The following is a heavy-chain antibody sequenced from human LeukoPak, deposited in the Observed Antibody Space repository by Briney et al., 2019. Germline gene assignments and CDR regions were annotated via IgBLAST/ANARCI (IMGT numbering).Heavy chain of an antibody. V-gene: IGHV3-33*01. D-gene: IGHD3-22*01. J-gene: IGHJ4*02. Sequence: PGGSLRLSCAASGFTFSSYGMHWVRQAPGKGLEWAAVIWYDGSNKYYGDSVKGRFTISRDNSMNTLYLQMNSLRAEDTAVYYCARDGDDSSGYYYAGLDYFDYWGQGTLVTVSS. CDR1: GFTFSSYG. CDR2: IWYDGSNK. CDR3: ARDGDDSSGYYYAGLDYFDY.